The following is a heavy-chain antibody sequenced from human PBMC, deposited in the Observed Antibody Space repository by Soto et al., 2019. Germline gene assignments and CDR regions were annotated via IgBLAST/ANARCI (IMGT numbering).Heavy chain of an antibody. CDR2: INPNSGGT. J-gene: IGHJ6*02. V-gene: IGHV1-2*04. CDR3: ARVGLTGYYGMDV. Sequence: ASVKVSCKASGYTFTGYYMHWVRQAPGQGLEWMGWINPNSGGTNYAQKFQGWVTMTRDTSISTAYMELSRLRSDDTAAYYCARVGLTGYYGMDVWGQGTTVTVSS. D-gene: IGHD3-9*01. CDR1: GYTFTGYY.